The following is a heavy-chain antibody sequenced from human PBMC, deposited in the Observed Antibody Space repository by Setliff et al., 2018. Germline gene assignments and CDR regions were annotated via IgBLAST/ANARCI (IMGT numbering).Heavy chain of an antibody. CDR2: INTNTGNP. D-gene: IGHD4-4*01. Sequence: GASVKVSCKASKYTFNSYAMNWVRQAPGQGLEWMGWINTNTGNPSYAQDFTGRLVFSLDTSVSTAYLQISSLKAEDSAVYYCARASRFGTTVWKGDYYMDVWGKGTTVTVSS. CDR3: ARASRFGTTVWKGDYYMDV. V-gene: IGHV7-4-1*02. CDR1: KYTFNSYA. J-gene: IGHJ6*03.